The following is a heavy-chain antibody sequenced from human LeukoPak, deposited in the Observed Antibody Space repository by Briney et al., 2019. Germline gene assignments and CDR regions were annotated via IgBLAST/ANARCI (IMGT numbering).Heavy chain of an antibody. J-gene: IGHJ4*02. CDR1: GYSISSGYY. V-gene: IGHV4-61*02. D-gene: IGHD4-17*01. Sequence: SETLSLTCAVSGYSISSGYYWSWIRQSAGKGLEWIGRVYTSGSTNYNPSLKSRVTISVDTSKNQFSRKLSSVTAADTAVYYCARASNYGPYSLWGQGTLVTVSS. CDR3: ARASNYGPYSL. CDR2: VYTSGST.